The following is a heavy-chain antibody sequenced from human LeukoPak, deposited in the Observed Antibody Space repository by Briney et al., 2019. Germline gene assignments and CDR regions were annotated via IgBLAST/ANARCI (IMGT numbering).Heavy chain of an antibody. Sequence: GRSLRLSCAASGFTFSSYGMHWVRQAPGKGLEWVAVISYDGSNKYYADSVKGRFTISRDNSKNTLYLQMNSLRAEDTAVYYCARGGRYCSGGSCYKIDYWGQGTLVTVSS. V-gene: IGHV3-30*03. D-gene: IGHD2-15*01. CDR1: GFTFSSYG. J-gene: IGHJ4*02. CDR3: ARGGRYCSGGSCYKIDY. CDR2: ISYDGSNK.